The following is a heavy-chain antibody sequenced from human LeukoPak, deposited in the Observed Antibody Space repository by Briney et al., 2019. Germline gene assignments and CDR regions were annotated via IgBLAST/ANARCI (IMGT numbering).Heavy chain of an antibody. Sequence: PGGSLRLSCVASGFTFNGYAMSWVRQAPGKGLEWVSGISNSGGSTYYPDSVKGRFTISRDNTTNTLSLQMDSLRAEDTAVYYXXXXXXXXXXWYIDXXGQGTLVSVSS. D-gene: IGHD6-13*01. CDR1: GFTFNGYA. J-gene: IGHJ4*02. CDR2: ISNSGGST. V-gene: IGHV3-23*01. CDR3: XXXXXXXXXWYIDX.